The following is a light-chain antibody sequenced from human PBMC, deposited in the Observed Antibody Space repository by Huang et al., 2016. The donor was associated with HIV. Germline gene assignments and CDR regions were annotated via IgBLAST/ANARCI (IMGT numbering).Light chain of an antibody. J-gene: IGKJ5*01. CDR3: QQHRNWPIT. CDR2: DAS. CDR1: QSVSSY. V-gene: IGKV3-11*01. Sequence: EIVLTQSPATLSLSPGERATLYCRASQSVSSYLAWFQQKPGQAPRRLIYDASNRATGTPARCSGSGSGTDFTLTISSLEAEDFAVYYCQQHRNWPITFGQGTRLEIK.